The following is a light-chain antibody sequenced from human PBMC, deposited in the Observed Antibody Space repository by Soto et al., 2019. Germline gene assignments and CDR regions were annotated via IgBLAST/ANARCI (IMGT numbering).Light chain of an antibody. Sequence: EIVMTQSPATLSVSPGERATLSCRASQSVSSNLAWYQQKPGQAPRLLIYGASTRVTGIPARFSASGSGTEFTLTISSLQSEDFAVYYCQQYNNWPYTFGQGPKLEIK. J-gene: IGKJ2*01. CDR1: QSVSSN. CDR2: GAS. V-gene: IGKV3-15*01. CDR3: QQYNNWPYT.